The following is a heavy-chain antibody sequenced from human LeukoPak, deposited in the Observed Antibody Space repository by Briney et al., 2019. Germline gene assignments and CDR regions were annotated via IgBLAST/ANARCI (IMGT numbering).Heavy chain of an antibody. CDR1: GYIFTTYY. CDR2: INPSGGST. J-gene: IGHJ4*02. V-gene: IGHV1-46*01. Sequence: ASVKVSCKASGYIFTTYYIHWVRQAPGQGLEWMGIINPSGGSTTYAQKFQGGVTMTRDTSTSTVYMELSSLKSEDTAVYYCARAYTMVATFDYWGQGTLVTVSS. CDR3: ARAYTMVATFDY. D-gene: IGHD3-10*01.